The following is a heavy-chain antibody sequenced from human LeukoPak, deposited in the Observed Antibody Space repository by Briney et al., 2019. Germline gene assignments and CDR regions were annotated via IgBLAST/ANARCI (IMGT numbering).Heavy chain of an antibody. Sequence: VKPGGSLTLSCAASGFTFSSYSMHWVRQAPGKGLEWVSSISSSSSYIYYADSVKGRFTISRDNAKNSLYLQMNSLRAEDTAVYYCARDTLNYYDSSGFYLDFDYWGQGTLVTVSS. V-gene: IGHV3-21*01. CDR3: ARDTLNYYDSSGFYLDFDY. D-gene: IGHD3-22*01. CDR1: GFTFSSYS. CDR2: ISSSSSYI. J-gene: IGHJ4*02.